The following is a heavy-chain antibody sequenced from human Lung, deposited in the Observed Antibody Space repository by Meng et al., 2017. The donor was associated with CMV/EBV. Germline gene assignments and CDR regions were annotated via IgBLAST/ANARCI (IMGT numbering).Heavy chain of an antibody. D-gene: IGHD2-8*01. V-gene: IGHV3-21*01. J-gene: IGHJ6*02. CDR1: GFTFSNYS. CDR2: INGDSSYL. Sequence: GEXXKISCAASGFTFSNYSMAWVRQAPGKGLEWVSSINGDSSYLYYAASVKGRFTISRDNAKNSLFANMDSLRAEDTAVYYCARYCSATQCYTNDSQYYAVDVWGQGNXV. CDR3: ARYCSATQCYTNDSQYYAVDV.